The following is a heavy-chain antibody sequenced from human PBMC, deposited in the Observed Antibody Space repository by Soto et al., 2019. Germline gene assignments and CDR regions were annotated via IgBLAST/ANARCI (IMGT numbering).Heavy chain of an antibody. CDR2: IYYSGST. V-gene: IGHV4-59*08. CDR1: GGSISSYY. D-gene: IGHD3-3*01. J-gene: IGHJ6*03. CDR3: ARHKGGSHDFWKYYYYYYYMDV. Sequence: VQLQESGPGLVKPSETLSLTCTVSGGSISSYYWSWIRQPPGKGLEWIGYIYYSGSTNYNPSLKSRVTISVDTSKNQFSLKLSSVTAADTAVYYCARHKGGSHDFWKYYYYYYYMDVWGKGTTVTVSS.